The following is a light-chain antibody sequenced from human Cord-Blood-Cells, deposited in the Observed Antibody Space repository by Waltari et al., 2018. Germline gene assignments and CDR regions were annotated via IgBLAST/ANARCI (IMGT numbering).Light chain of an antibody. V-gene: IGKV4-1*01. CDR3: QQYYSTPYT. Sequence: VMTQSPDSLAVSLGERATINCKYSQSVLYSSNNKNYLAWYQQKPGQPPKLLIYWASTRESGVPDRFSGSGSGTDFTLTISSLQAEDVAVYYCQQYYSTPYTFGQGTKLEIK. CDR2: WAS. CDR1: QSVLYSSNNKNY. J-gene: IGKJ2*01.